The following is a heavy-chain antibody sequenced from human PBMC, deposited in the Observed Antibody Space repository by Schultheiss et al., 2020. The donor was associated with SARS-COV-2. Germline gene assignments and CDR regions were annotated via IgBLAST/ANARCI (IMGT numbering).Heavy chain of an antibody. CDR2: IYHSGST. J-gene: IGHJ3*02. CDR1: GGSISSGGYS. D-gene: IGHD2-2*01. Sequence: LRLSCAVSGGSISSGGYSWSWIRQPPGKGLEWIGYIYHSGSTYYNPSLKSRVTISVDRSKNQFSLKLSSVTAADTAVYYCAIVVVPATIGVAFDIWGQGTMVTVSS. CDR3: AIVVVPATIGVAFDI. V-gene: IGHV4-30-2*01.